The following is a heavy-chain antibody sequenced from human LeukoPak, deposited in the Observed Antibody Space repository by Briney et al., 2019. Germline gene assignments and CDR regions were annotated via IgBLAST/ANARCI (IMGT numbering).Heavy chain of an antibody. CDR1: GFTFSSYA. CDR3: AILRVGATTYYFDY. V-gene: IGHV3-23*01. J-gene: IGHJ4*02. CDR2: ISGSGGST. D-gene: IGHD1-26*01. Sequence: GGSLRLSCAASGFTFSSYATSWVRLAPGKGLEWVSAISGSGGSTYYADSVKGRFTISRDNSKNTLYLQMNSLRAEDTAVYYCAILRVGATTYYFDYWGQGTLVTVSS.